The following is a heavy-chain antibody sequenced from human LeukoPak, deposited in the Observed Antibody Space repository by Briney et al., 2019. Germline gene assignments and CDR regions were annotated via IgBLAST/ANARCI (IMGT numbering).Heavy chain of an antibody. CDR3: AKAIYGDHWRVAFDI. D-gene: IGHD4-17*01. CDR2: ISGSSGGT. V-gene: IGHV3-23*01. Sequence: RGSLRLTFAASGFTFSSYAMSWVRQAPGKGLEWVSAISGSSGGTYYADSVKGRFTISRDNSKNTLYLQMNSLRAEDTAVFYCAKAIYGDHWRVAFDIWGQGTVVTVSS. J-gene: IGHJ3*02. CDR1: GFTFSSYA.